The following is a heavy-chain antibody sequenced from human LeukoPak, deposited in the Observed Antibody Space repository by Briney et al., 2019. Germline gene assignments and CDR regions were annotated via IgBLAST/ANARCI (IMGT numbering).Heavy chain of an antibody. CDR1: GFTFSNSA. CDR3: ARVVYGSFDI. J-gene: IGHJ3*02. CDR2: ISYDGSNK. Sequence: GGSLRLSCAASGFTFSNSAMDWVRQAPGKGLEWVAVISYDGSNKYYADSVKGRFTISRDNSKNTLYLQMNSLRAEDTAVYYCARVVYGSFDIWGQGTMVTVSS. D-gene: IGHD1-14*01. V-gene: IGHV3-30-3*01.